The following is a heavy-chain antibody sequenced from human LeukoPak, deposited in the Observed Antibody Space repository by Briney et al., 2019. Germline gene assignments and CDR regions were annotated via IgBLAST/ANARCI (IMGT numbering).Heavy chain of an antibody. CDR3: ARLFCSSSGGSCYSGDI. D-gene: IGHD2-15*01. CDR1: GGSINSYY. J-gene: IGHJ3*02. V-gene: IGHV4-39*01. Sequence: SETLSLTCTVSGGSINSYYWAWIRQPPGKGLEWIGSIYSGSTYYNPSLNSRVTISVDTSKNQFSLKLSSVTAADTAVYYCARLFCSSSGGSCYSGDIWGQGTMVTVSS. CDR2: IYSGST.